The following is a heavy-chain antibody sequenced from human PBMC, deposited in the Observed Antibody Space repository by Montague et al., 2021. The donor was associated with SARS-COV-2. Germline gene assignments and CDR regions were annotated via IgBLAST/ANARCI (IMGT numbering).Heavy chain of an antibody. Sequence: SETLSLTCTVSGGSITNNIDYWAWIRQPPGKGLEWIGSIYYTGNTYYNPSLKCRVTISVVTSKNHFTLKLSSVTAAGTAVYYCARLKRYFDSSGSPSAFDFWGQGTKVTVSS. V-gene: IGHV4-39*02. J-gene: IGHJ3*01. D-gene: IGHD3-22*01. CDR3: ARLKRYFDSSGSPSAFDF. CDR1: GGSITNNIDY. CDR2: IYYTGNT.